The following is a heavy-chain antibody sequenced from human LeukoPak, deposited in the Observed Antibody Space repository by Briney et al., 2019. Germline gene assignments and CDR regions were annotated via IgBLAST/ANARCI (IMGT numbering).Heavy chain of an antibody. Sequence: GGSLRLSCAASGFTFSSYSMNWVRQAPGKGLEWVSSISSSSSYIYYADSVKGRFTISRDNAENSLYLQMNSLRAEDTAVYYCARVSNSYYDFWSGPRYYYMDVWGKGTTVTVSS. J-gene: IGHJ6*03. V-gene: IGHV3-21*01. CDR1: GFTFSSYS. CDR2: ISSSSSYI. CDR3: ARVSNSYYDFWSGPRYYYMDV. D-gene: IGHD3-3*01.